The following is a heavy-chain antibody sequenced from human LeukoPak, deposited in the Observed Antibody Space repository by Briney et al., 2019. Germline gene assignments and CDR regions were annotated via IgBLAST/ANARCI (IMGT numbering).Heavy chain of an antibody. CDR2: IYPGDSDT. D-gene: IGHD6-13*01. CDR3: ARHGSSSTGGIDAFDI. CDR1: GYSFTSYW. J-gene: IGHJ3*02. Sequence: GESLKISCKGSGYSFTSYWIGWVRQMPGKGLEWMGIIYPGDSDTRYSPSFQGQVTISADKSISTAYLQWSSLKASDTAMYYCARHGSSSTGGIDAFDIWGQGTMVTVSS. V-gene: IGHV5-51*01.